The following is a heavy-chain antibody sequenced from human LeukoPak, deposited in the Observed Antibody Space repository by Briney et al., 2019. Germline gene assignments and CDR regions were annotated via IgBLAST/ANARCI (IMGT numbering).Heavy chain of an antibody. CDR1: GDSISGFY. D-gene: IGHD3-22*01. CDR2: IYYSGST. Sequence: SETLSLTCAVSGDSISGFYWSWIRQPPGKGLEWIGSIYYSGSTYYNPSLKSRVTISVDTSKNQFSLKLSSVTATDTAVYYCARSLYYYDSSGYHYFDYWGQGTLVTVSS. J-gene: IGHJ4*02. CDR3: ARSLYYYDSSGYHYFDY. V-gene: IGHV4-59*05.